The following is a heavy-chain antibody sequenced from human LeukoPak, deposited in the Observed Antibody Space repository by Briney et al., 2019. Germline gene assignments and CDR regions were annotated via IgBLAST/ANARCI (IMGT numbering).Heavy chain of an antibody. CDR3: AKGGRWDYYDSSH. J-gene: IGHJ3*01. CDR2: ISGSGGTT. V-gene: IGHV3-23*01. Sequence: GGSLRLSCAASGLTFSSYAMTWVRQAPGKGLEWVSGISGSGGTTYYAYSVKGRFTISRDNSKNTLYLQMSSLRVEDTAVYYCAKGGRWDYYDSSHWGQGTMVTVSS. D-gene: IGHD3-22*01. CDR1: GLTFSSYA.